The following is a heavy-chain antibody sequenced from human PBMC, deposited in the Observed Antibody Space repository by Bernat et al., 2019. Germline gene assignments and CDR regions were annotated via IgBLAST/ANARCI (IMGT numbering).Heavy chain of an antibody. Sequence: EVQLVESGGGLVQPGGSLRLSCAASGFTVSSNYMSWVRQAPGKGLEWVSVIYSGGSTYYADSVKGRFTISRDNSKNTLYLQMNSLRAEDTAVYYCAKAGDILTGYAPFFDYWGQGTLVTVSS. CDR3: AKAGDILTGYAPFFDY. CDR1: GFTVSSNY. V-gene: IGHV3-66*01. CDR2: IYSGGST. D-gene: IGHD3-9*01. J-gene: IGHJ4*02.